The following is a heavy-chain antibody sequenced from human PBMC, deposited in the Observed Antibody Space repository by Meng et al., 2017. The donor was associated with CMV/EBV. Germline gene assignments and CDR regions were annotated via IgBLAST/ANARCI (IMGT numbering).Heavy chain of an antibody. D-gene: IGHD6-6*01. CDR3: ARLRIPARRVQYGLDA. J-gene: IGHJ6*02. CDR1: GGPIRSGGYY. Sequence: GSLRLSCTVSGGPIRSGGYYWAWIRQPPGKGLEWIGSILYSGNTYYKSSLKSRLIILVDTSKNQFSLRLSSVTAADTAAYYCARLRIPARRVQYGLDAWGQGTTVTVSS. V-gene: IGHV4-39*01. CDR2: ILYSGNT.